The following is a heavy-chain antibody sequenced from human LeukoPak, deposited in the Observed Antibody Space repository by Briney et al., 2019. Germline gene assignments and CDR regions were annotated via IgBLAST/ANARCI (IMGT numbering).Heavy chain of an antibody. V-gene: IGHV1-69*05. Sequence: SVKVSCKASGGTFSSYAISWVRQAPGQGLEWMGGIIPIFGTANYAQKFQGRVTITTDESTSTAYMELSSLRSEDTAVYYCAQERYDSSGYPDAFDIWGQGTMVTVSS. D-gene: IGHD3-22*01. J-gene: IGHJ3*02. CDR2: IIPIFGTA. CDR3: AQERYDSSGYPDAFDI. CDR1: GGTFSSYA.